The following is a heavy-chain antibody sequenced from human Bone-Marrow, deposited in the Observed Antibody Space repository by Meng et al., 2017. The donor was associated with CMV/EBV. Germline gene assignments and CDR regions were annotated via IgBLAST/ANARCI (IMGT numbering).Heavy chain of an antibody. CDR3: ARVRGSGPGSFYFDS. V-gene: IGHV3-74*01. CDR1: EFTLSSNW. J-gene: IGHJ4*02. D-gene: IGHD3-10*01. Sequence: SEFTLSSNWMNWVRQAPGKGLVWVSRINSDGSSTSYADSVKGRFTISRDNAKNTQYLQMNSLRAEDTAVYYCARVRGSGPGSFYFDSWGQGTLVTVSS. CDR2: INSDGSST.